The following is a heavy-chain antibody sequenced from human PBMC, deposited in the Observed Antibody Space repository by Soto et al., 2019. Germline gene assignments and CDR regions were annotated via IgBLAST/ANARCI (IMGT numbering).Heavy chain of an antibody. CDR2: ISGSGGST. J-gene: IGHJ4*02. CDR3: AKGGGKYYYGSGSLTTFDY. CDR1: GFTFSSYA. V-gene: IGHV3-23*01. D-gene: IGHD3-10*01. Sequence: EVQLLESGGGLVQPGGSLRLSCAASGFTFSSYAMSWVRQAPGKGLEWVSAISGSGGSTYYADSVKGRFTISRDNSKNTLYLQMNSLRAEDTAVYYCAKGGGKYYYGSGSLTTFDYWGQGTLVTVSS.